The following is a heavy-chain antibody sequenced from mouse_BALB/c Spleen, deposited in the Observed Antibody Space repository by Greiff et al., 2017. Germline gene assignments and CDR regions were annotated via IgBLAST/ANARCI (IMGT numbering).Heavy chain of an antibody. J-gene: IGHJ2*01. CDR3: GAGGGYYRYDY. Sequence: EVKLMESGAELVKPGASVKLSCTASGFNIKDTYMHWVKQRPEQGLEWIGRIDPANGNTKYDPKFQGKATITADTSSNTAYLQLSSLTSEDTAVYYCGAGGGYYRYDYWGQGTTLTVSS. V-gene: IGHV14-3*02. CDR1: GFNIKDTY. CDR2: IDPANGNT. D-gene: IGHD2-14*01.